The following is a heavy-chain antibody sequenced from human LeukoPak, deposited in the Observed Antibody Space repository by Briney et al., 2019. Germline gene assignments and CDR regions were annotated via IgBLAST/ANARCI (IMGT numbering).Heavy chain of an antibody. J-gene: IGHJ5*02. CDR2: IYFSGTT. V-gene: IGHV4-39*01. CDR3: ARHHGP. Sequence: SETLSLTCTISGGSISSSAYYWGWIRQPPGKGLEWIGSIYFSGTTHYNPSLKSRVTISVDTSKNQFSLKLNSVTAADTAVYYCARHHGPWGQGTLVTVSS. CDR1: GGSISSSAYY.